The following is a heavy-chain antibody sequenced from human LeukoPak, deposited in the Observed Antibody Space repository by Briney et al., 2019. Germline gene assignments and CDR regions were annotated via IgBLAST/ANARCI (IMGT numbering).Heavy chain of an antibody. Sequence: GGSLRLSCAASGFTFSSYSMNGVREAPGKGLEWGSYISSSSSTIYYADSVKGRFTISRDNAKNSLYLQMNSLRAEDTAVYYCARAGRGGDGYKAFDYGGEGTLVTVSS. J-gene: IGHJ4*02. V-gene: IGHV3-48*01. CDR2: ISSSSSTI. CDR3: ARAGRGGDGYKAFDY. D-gene: IGHD5-24*01. CDR1: GFTFSSYS.